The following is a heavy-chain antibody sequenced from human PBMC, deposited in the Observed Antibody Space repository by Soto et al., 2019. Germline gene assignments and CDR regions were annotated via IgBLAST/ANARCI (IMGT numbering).Heavy chain of an antibody. Sequence: ASVKVSCKAYGGTFSSYAISWVRQAPGQGLEWMGRIIPILGIANYAQKFQGRVTITADKSTSTDYMELSSLRSEDTAVYYCARDTHSGSSSWYFDYWGQGTLVTVSS. V-gene: IGHV1-69*04. CDR2: IIPILGIA. CDR3: ARDTHSGSSSWYFDY. CDR1: GGTFSSYA. J-gene: IGHJ4*02. D-gene: IGHD6-13*01.